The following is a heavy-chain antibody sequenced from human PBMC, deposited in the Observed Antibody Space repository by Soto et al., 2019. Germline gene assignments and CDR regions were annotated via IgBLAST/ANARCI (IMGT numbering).Heavy chain of an antibody. J-gene: IGHJ4*02. CDR1: GGSISSYY. CDR3: ASSCDYGDYDHFDS. Sequence: QVQLQESGPGLVKPSETLSLTCTVSGGSISSYYWSWIRQPPGKGLEWIGYIYYSGSTNYNPSLKSRVTISVDTSKNQFSLKLSSVTAADTAVYYCASSCDYGDYDHFDSWGQGTLVTVSS. CDR2: IYYSGST. V-gene: IGHV4-59*01. D-gene: IGHD4-17*01.